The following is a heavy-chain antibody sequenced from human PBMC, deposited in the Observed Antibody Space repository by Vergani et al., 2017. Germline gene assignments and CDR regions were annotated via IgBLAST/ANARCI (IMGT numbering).Heavy chain of an antibody. CDR3: AHTSWEYYFDY. V-gene: IGHV2-26*01. Sequence: QVTLKESGPVLVKPTETLTLTCTVSGFSLSNARMGVSWIRQPPGKALEWLAHIFSNDEKSYSTSLKSRLTISKDTSKSQVVLTMTNMDPVDTATYYCAHTSWEYYFDYWGQGTLVTVSS. D-gene: IGHD1-26*01. J-gene: IGHJ4*02. CDR1: GFSLSNARMG. CDR2: IFSNDEK.